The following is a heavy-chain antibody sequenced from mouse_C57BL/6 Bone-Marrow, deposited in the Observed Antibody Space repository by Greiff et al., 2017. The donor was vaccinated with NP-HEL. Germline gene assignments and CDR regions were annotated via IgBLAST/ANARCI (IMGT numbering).Heavy chain of an antibody. J-gene: IGHJ1*03. CDR2: IYPRDGST. CDR1: GYTFTDHT. V-gene: IGHV1-78*01. Sequence: VQRVESDAELVKPGASVKISCKVSGYTFTDHTIHWMKQRPEQGLEWIGYIYPRDGSTKYNEKFKGKATLTADKSSSTAYMQLNSLTSEDSAVYFCAKDYYGSSYWYFDVWGTGTTVTVSS. CDR3: AKDYYGSSYWYFDV. D-gene: IGHD1-1*01.